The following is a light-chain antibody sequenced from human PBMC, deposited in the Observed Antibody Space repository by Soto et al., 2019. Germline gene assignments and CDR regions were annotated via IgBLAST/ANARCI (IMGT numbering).Light chain of an antibody. CDR3: QVWDSSSDHVV. CDR2: DDS. V-gene: IGLV3-21*02. CDR1: NIGSKS. J-gene: IGLJ2*01. Sequence: SYVLTQPPSVSVAPGQTARITCGGNNIGSKSVHWCQQKPGQAPVLVVYDDSVRPSGIPERFSGSNSGNTATLTISRVEAGDEADYYCQVWDSSSDHVVFGGGTQLTVL.